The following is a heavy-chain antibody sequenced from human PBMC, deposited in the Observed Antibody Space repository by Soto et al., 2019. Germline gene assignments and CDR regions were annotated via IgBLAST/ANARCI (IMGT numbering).Heavy chain of an antibody. J-gene: IGHJ4*02. CDR3: ARGGGYYGSGAYYRGYFDH. CDR1: GYSFANYT. Sequence: QVQLVQSGAEVKKPGASVTVSCKASGYSFANYTIHWVRQAPGQGLEWMGWLNPDTASTKFSPKFQGRVIITRDKSANTAFMQLTSLTSEDTALYYCARGGGYYGSGAYYRGYFDHWGLGTLVAFSS. D-gene: IGHD3-10*01. CDR2: LNPDTAST. V-gene: IGHV1-3*01.